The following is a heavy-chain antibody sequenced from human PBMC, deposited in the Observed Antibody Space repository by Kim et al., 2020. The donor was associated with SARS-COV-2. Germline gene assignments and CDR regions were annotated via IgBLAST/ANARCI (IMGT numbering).Heavy chain of an antibody. J-gene: IGHJ4*02. CDR3: ARERVNYDSSGYSAGFDY. CDR1: GFTFCSYG. V-gene: IGHV3-33*01. Sequence: GGSLRLSCAASGFTFCSYGMHWVRQAPGKGLEWVAVIWYDGSNKYYADSVKGRFTISRDNSKNTLYLQMNSLRAEDTAVYYCARERVNYDSSGYSAGFDYWGQGTLVTVSS. CDR2: IWYDGSNK. D-gene: IGHD3-22*01.